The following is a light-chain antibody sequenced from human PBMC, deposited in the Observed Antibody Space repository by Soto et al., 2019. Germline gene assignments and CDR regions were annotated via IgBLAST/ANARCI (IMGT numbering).Light chain of an antibody. J-gene: IGKJ4*01. CDR3: QQSYSIPLT. Sequence: DIQMTQSPSSLSASVGDRVTITCQASQSISSSLNWYQHKPGKAPKVLIYAASTLQSGVPSRFSGGGSGTDFTLTISSLQPEDFATYYCQQSYSIPLTFGGGTKVEIK. CDR1: QSISSS. V-gene: IGKV1-39*01. CDR2: AAS.